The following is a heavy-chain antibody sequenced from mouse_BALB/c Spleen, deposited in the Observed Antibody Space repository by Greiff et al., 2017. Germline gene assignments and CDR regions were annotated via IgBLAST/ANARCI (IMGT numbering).Heavy chain of an antibody. CDR3: ARRYYALDY. J-gene: IGHJ4*01. CDR2: ISDGGSYT. Sequence: EVKVEESGGDLVKPGGSLKLSCAASGFTFSDYFMYWVRQTPEKRLEWVAIISDGGSYTYYPDSVKGRFTISRDNAKNHLYLQMTSLKSEDTAMYYCARRYYALDYWGHGTSVTVSS. CDR1: GFTFSDYF. V-gene: IGHV5-4*02.